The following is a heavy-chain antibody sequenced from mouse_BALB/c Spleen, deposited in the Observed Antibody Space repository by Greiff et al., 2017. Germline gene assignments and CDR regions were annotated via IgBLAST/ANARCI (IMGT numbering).Heavy chain of an antibody. V-gene: IGHV5-12-1*01. CDR1: GFAFSSYD. CDR3: ARHYRYDEGGDEAMDY. CDR2: ISSGGGST. J-gene: IGHJ4*01. D-gene: IGHD2-14*01. Sequence: EVKVVESGGGLVKPGGSLKLSCAASGFAFSSYDMSWVRQTPEKRLEWVAYISSGGGSTYYPDTVKGRFTISRDNAKNTLYLQMSSLKSEDTAMYYCARHYRYDEGGDEAMDYWGQGTSVTVSS.